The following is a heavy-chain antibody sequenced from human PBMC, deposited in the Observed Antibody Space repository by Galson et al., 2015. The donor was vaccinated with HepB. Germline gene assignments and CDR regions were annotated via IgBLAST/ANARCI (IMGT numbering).Heavy chain of an antibody. CDR1: GYTFTSFG. J-gene: IGHJ3*01. V-gene: IGHV1-18*01. CDR2: ISGSNGNT. CDR3: ASQEDVIGDGFGL. Sequence: SVKVSCKASGYTFTSFGITWVRQAPGQGLEWVGWISGSNGNTKYGQKFQGRVTLTTETSTNTVYMNLRSLRSDDTAVYYCASQEDVIGDGFGLWGEGTMVTVSS. D-gene: IGHD3-10*01.